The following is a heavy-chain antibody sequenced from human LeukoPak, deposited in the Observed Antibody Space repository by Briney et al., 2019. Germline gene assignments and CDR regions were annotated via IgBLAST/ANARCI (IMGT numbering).Heavy chain of an antibody. V-gene: IGHV3-23*01. J-gene: IGHJ4*02. Sequence: GGSLRLSCAASGFTFSSYAMSWVRQAPGKGLEWVSAISGSGGSTYYADSVKGRFTISRDNSKNTLYPQMNSLRAEDTAVYYCAKGDYYDSSGYYEWGQGTLVTVSS. CDR1: GFTFSSYA. D-gene: IGHD3-22*01. CDR2: ISGSGGST. CDR3: AKGDYYDSSGYYE.